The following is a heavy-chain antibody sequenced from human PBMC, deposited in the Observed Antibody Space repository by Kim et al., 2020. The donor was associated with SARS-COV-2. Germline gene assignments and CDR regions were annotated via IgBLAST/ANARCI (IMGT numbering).Heavy chain of an antibody. J-gene: IGHJ3*01. CDR3: AKAHSMIRGEGPFDF. V-gene: IGHV3-23*01. CDR1: GFIFNKHA. Sequence: GGFLRLSCAASGFIFNKHAMNWVRQAQGKGLEWVSTTSDTGDKAYYADSVKGRFTISRDSSKSTLYLHMSSLRSEDTAKYYCAKAHSMIRGEGPFDFWG. CDR2: TSDTGDKA. D-gene: IGHD3-10*01.